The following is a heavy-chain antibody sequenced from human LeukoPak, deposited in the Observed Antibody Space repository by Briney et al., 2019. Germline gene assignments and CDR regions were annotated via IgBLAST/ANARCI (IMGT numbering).Heavy chain of an antibody. V-gene: IGHV3-11*01. CDR3: ARDASAGWAKPDY. CDR2: ISSSGRTT. J-gene: IGHJ4*02. Sequence: GGSLRLSCAASGFTFSDYYMSWIRQAPGKGLEWVSDISSSGRTTYYTDSLKGRFTISRDKAKHSLYLQMNTLRAADTAVYYCARDASAGWAKPDYWGQGTLVTVSS. CDR1: GFTFSDYY. D-gene: IGHD2-2*01.